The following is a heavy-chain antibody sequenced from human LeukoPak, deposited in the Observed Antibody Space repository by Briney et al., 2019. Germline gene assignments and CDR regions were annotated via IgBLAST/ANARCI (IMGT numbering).Heavy chain of an antibody. CDR3: ARAGQWFSDAFDI. CDR2: IGTAYDT. D-gene: IGHD3-22*01. Sequence: PGGSLRLSCAASGFTFSTYDMHWVRQATGKGLGWVSGIGTAYDTHYPDSVKGRFTISRENAKNSFYLQMNSLTVGDTAVYYCARAGQWFSDAFDIWGQGTMVTVSS. CDR1: GFTFSTYD. J-gene: IGHJ3*02. V-gene: IGHV3-13*01.